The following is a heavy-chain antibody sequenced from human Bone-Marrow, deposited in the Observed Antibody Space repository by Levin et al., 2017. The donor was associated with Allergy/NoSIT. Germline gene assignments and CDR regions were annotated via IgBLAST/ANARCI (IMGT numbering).Heavy chain of an antibody. CDR2: SNEDGSIK. D-gene: IGHD4/OR15-4a*01. Sequence: ETLSLTCAASGFTFSRYWMHWVRQAPGKGLEWVSRSNEDGSIKNYADSVKDRFTISRDNVENTLYLQMNSLRAEDTAVYYCSRDLLGADDYWGPGTLVTVSS. V-gene: IGHV3-74*01. J-gene: IGHJ4*02. CDR3: SRDLLGADDY. CDR1: GFTFSRYW.